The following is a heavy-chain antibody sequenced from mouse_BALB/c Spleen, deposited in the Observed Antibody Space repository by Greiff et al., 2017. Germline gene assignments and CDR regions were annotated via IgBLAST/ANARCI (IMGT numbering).Heavy chain of an antibody. CDR3: AYYYYGSSYFDY. Sequence: EVQLQQSGAELVKPGASVKLSCTASGFNIKDTYMHWVKQRPEQGLEWIGRIDPANGNTKYDPKFQGKATITADTSSNTAYLQLSSLTSEDTAVYYCAYYYYGSSYFDYWGQGTTLTVSS. D-gene: IGHD1-1*01. CDR1: GFNIKDTY. V-gene: IGHV14-3*02. J-gene: IGHJ2*01. CDR2: IDPANGNT.